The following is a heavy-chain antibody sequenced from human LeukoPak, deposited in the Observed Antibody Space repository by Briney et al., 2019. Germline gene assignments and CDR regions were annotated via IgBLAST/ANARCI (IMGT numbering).Heavy chain of an antibody. CDR3: ARQRGYSYGRFDY. CDR1: GFTFSSYW. CDR2: INQDGSEK. V-gene: IGHV3-7*01. D-gene: IGHD5-18*01. J-gene: IGHJ4*02. Sequence: GGSLRLSCAASGFTFSSYWMSWLRQAPGKGLEWVANINQDGSEKHYVDSVKGRFTFSRDNAKNSLYLQMNSLRAEDTAVYYCARQRGYSYGRFDYWGQGTLVTVSS.